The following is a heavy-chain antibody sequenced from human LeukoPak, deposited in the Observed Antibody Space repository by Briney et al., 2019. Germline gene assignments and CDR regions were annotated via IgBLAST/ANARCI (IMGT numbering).Heavy chain of an antibody. CDR2: ISYDGSNK. J-gene: IGHJ4*02. CDR3: AKDQHSRSWYFDY. V-gene: IGHV3-30*18. CDR1: GFTFSSYG. D-gene: IGHD6-13*01. Sequence: GGSLRLSCAASGFTFSSYGMHWVRQAPGKGLEWVAVISYDGSNKYYADSVKGRFTISRGNYKNTLYLQMNSLRAEDTAVYYCAKDQHSRSWYFDYWGQGPLVTVSS.